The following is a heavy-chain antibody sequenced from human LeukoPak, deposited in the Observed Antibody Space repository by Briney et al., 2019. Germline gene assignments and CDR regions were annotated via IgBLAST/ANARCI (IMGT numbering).Heavy chain of an antibody. J-gene: IGHJ4*02. D-gene: IGHD6-19*01. V-gene: IGHV5-51*01. CDR2: IYPGDSDT. CDR3: ATYSSGQTLEY. Sequence: GESLKISCQGSGHIFTDYWIGWVRQMPGKGLEWMGIIYPGDSDTRYSPSFQGQVTISADKSISTAYLQWSSLKASDTAMYYCATYSSGQTLEYWGQGTLVTVSS. CDR1: GHIFTDYW.